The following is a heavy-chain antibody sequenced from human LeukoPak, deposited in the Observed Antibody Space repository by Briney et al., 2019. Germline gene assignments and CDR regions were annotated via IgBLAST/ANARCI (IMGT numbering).Heavy chain of an antibody. Sequence: GGSLRLSCAASGFTFSSYWMSWVRQAPGKGLEWVSSISSSSSYIYYADSVKGRFTISRDNAKNSLYLQMNSLRAEDTAVYYCARRVAPDWYFDLWGRGTLVTVSS. CDR3: ARRVAPDWYFDL. CDR1: GFTFSSYW. CDR2: ISSSSSYI. D-gene: IGHD2-15*01. V-gene: IGHV3-21*01. J-gene: IGHJ2*01.